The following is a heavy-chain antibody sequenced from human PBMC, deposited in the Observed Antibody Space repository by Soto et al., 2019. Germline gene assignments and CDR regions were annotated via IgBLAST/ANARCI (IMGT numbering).Heavy chain of an antibody. V-gene: IGHV3-49*03. CDR1: GFTFGDYA. CDR2: IRSKAYGGTT. J-gene: IGHJ6*02. Sequence: GGSLRLSCTASGFTFGDYAMSWFRQAPGKGLEWVGFIRSKAYGGTTEYAASVKGRFTISRDDSKSIAYLQMNSLKTEDTAVYYCTRGPIFGVVIDYYYGMDVWGQGTTVTVSS. CDR3: TRGPIFGVVIDYYYGMDV. D-gene: IGHD3-3*01.